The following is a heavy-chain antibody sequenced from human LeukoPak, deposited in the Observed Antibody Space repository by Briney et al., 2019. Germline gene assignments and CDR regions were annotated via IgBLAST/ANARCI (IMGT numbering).Heavy chain of an antibody. CDR3: ARRAGAYSHPYDY. V-gene: IGHV3-48*01. J-gene: IGHJ4*02. CDR1: GFTFSTYS. Sequence: GGSLRLSCAASGFTFSTYSVNWVRQAPGKGLEWVSYISSSSTSIYYAGSVKGRFTISRDNAMNSVYLQMNSLRAEDTAVYYCARRAGAYSHPYDYWGQGTLVTVSS. D-gene: IGHD4/OR15-4a*01. CDR2: ISSSSTSI.